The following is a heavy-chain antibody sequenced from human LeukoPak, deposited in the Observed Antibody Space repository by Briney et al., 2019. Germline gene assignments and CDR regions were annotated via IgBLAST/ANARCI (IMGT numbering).Heavy chain of an antibody. CDR2: IYYSGST. CDR1: GGSISSYY. D-gene: IGHD6-19*01. J-gene: IGHJ2*01. Sequence: SETLSLTCTVSGGSISSYYWSWIRQPPGKGLEWIGHIYYSGSTNYNPSLKSRVTISVDTSKNQFSLKLSSVTAADTAVYYCARRGSSGWNWYFDLWGRGTLVTVSS. V-gene: IGHV4-59*08. CDR3: ARRGSSGWNWYFDL.